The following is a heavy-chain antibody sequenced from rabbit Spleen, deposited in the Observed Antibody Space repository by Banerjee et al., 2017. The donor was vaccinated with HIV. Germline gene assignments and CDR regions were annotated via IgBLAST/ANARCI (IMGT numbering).Heavy chain of an antibody. Sequence: HLKESGGGLVQPGGSLKLSCTASGFTLSSYYMNWVRQAPGKGLEWIGYIDPVFGITYYANWVNGRFSISRENAQNTVFLQMTSLTASDTATYFCARDLYSSGWGALSYGMDLWGPGTLVTVS. CDR2: IDPVFGIT. V-gene: IGHV1S7*01. CDR3: ARDLYSSGWGALSYGMDL. CDR1: GFTLSSYY. D-gene: IGHD4-1*01. J-gene: IGHJ6*01.